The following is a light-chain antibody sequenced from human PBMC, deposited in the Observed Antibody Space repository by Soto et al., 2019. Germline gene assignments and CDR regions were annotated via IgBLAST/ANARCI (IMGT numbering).Light chain of an antibody. J-gene: IGKJ2*01. CDR3: MQALQT. Sequence: DIVMTQSPLSLPVTPGEPASISCRSSQSLLHSNGYNYLDWYLQKPGQSPQLLIYLGSNRASGVPDRFSGSGSDTDFTLKISRVEAEDVGVYYCMQALQTLGQGTKLEIK. CDR1: QSLLHSNGYNY. CDR2: LGS. V-gene: IGKV2-28*01.